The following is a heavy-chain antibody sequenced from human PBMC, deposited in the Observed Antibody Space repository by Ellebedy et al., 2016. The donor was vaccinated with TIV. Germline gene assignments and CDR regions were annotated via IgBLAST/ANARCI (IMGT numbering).Heavy chain of an antibody. Sequence: MPSETLSLTCAVSGGSISSGGYYWSWIRQHPGKGLEWIGYIYYSGSTYYNPSLKSRVTISVDTSKNQFSLKLSSVTAADTAVYYCARGYGGNSGYWGQGTLVTVSS. CDR1: GGSISSGGYY. CDR3: ARGYGGNSGY. D-gene: IGHD4-23*01. J-gene: IGHJ4*02. V-gene: IGHV4-31*11. CDR2: IYYSGST.